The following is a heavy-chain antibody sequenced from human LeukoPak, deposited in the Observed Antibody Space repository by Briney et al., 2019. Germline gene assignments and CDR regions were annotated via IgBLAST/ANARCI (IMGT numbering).Heavy chain of an antibody. CDR3: ARESIDSSGYYYDYWYFDL. CDR1: GGSISSGDYY. V-gene: IGHV4-30-4*01. D-gene: IGHD3-22*01. CDR2: IYYSGST. J-gene: IGHJ2*01. Sequence: TSETLSLTCTVSGGSISSGDYYWSWIRQPPGKGLEWIGYIYYSGSTYYNPSLKSRVTISVDTSKNQFSLKLSSVTAADTAVYYCARESIDSSGYYYDYWYFDLWGRGTLVTVSS.